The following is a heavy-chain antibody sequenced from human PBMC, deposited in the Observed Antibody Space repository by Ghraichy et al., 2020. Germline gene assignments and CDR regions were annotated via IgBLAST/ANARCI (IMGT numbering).Heavy chain of an antibody. J-gene: IGHJ4*02. CDR3: ARSSAPDRYFDH. Sequence: GESLNISCVVSGSTFSTDSIHWVRQAPGKGLEWVASISWGSKYTLYADSVKGRFTFARDDAKNSVFLQMDSLRAEDTAVYYCARSSAPDRYFDHWGQGTLVTVSS. CDR1: GSTFSTDS. CDR2: ISWGSKYT. V-gene: IGHV3-21*01. D-gene: IGHD3-10*01.